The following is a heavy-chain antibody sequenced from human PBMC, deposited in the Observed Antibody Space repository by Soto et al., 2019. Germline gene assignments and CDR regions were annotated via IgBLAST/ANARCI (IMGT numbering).Heavy chain of an antibody. CDR2: IYPGDSDT. D-gene: IGHD3-10*02. J-gene: IGHJ3*02. CDR3: ARLRDVKAFDI. CDR1: RYSCTSYL. V-gene: IGHV5-51*01. Sequence: GGTLKISCKSSRYSCTSYLVGWGRQGPGRGLEWMGIIYPGDSDTRYSPYFQGQVTISDDKSISTAYLQWSSMKASDTAMYYCARLRDVKAFDIWGQGTMVTVSS.